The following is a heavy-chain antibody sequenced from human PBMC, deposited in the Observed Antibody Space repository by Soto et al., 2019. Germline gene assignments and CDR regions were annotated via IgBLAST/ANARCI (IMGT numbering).Heavy chain of an antibody. CDR1: GFTFRTYV. V-gene: IGHV3-33*01. D-gene: IGHD3-9*01. J-gene: IGHJ4*02. Sequence: EKSLRLSFATPGFTFRTYVTHWVRQSPGKGREGVAVIWYDGSNKYYADSVKGRFTISRDNSKNTLYLQMNSLRAEDTAVYYCARGPSYTSGIKELRYFDWFVPRDWFMHDYWGQGTL. CDR2: IWYDGSNK. CDR3: ARGPSYTSGIKELRYFDWFVPRDWFMHDY.